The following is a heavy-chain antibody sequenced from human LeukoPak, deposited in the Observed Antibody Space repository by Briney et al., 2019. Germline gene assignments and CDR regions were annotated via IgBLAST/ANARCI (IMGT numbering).Heavy chain of an antibody. CDR1: DASISTRSYS. J-gene: IGHJ4*02. CDR2: VYYSGST. Sequence: KPSETLSLTCTVSDASISTRSYSWGWIRQPPGKGLEWIGSVYYSGSTYYNPSLKSRVTMSVDTSKNQFSLNLNSVTAADTAVYYCARHVQRRERSWSVTTRPYYFDYWGQGTLVTVSS. V-gene: IGHV4-39*01. D-gene: IGHD3-3*01. CDR3: ARHVQRRERSWSVTTRPYYFDY.